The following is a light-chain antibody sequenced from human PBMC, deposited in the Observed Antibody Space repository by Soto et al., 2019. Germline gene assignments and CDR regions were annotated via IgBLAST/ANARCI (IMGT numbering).Light chain of an antibody. V-gene: IGKV3-20*01. Sequence: EIVLPQSPGTLSLSPGERATLSCRASQSVPGNSLAWYQQRPGQAPRLLIYTASSRVTGIPDRFSGSGSGTDFALTISRLEPEDLAVYYCQQYGGSPGTFGQGTKV. CDR3: QQYGGSPGT. J-gene: IGKJ1*01. CDR2: TAS. CDR1: QSVPGNS.